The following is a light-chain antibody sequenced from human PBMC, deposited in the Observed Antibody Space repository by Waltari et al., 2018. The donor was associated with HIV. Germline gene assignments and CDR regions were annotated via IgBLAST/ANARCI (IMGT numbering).Light chain of an antibody. J-gene: IGKJ4*01. CDR1: QRISSY. V-gene: IGKV1-39*01. CDR3: QQRFSFPLT. CDR2: AAS. Sequence: DIQMTQSPSSLSASVGDRVTITCRASQRISSYLNWYQQKPGKAPKLLISAASTLQSGVPSRFRGSGSGTDCTLTISSLQPEDFATYYCQQRFSFPLTFGGGTKVEIK.